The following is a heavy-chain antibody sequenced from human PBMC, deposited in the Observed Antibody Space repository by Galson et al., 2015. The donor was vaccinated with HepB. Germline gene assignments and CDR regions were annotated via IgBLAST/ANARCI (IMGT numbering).Heavy chain of an antibody. CDR2: ISGSGGST. Sequence: SLRLSCAASGFTFSSYAMSWVRQAPGKGLEWVSAISGSGGSTYYADYVKGRFTISRDNSKNTLYLQMNSLRAEDTAVYYCAKVGQFFSRVGMDVWGQGTTVTVSS. CDR1: GFTFSSYA. CDR3: AKVGQFFSRVGMDV. J-gene: IGHJ6*02. V-gene: IGHV3-23*01. D-gene: IGHD3-3*01.